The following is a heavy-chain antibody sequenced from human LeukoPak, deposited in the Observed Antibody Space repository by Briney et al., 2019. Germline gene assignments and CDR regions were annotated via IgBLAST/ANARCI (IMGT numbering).Heavy chain of an antibody. CDR1: GGTFSSYA. J-gene: IGHJ4*02. CDR2: IIPIFGTA. Sequence: GASVKVSCKASGGTFSSYAISWVRQAPGQGLEWMGGIIPIFGTANYAQKFQGRVTITADESTSTAYMELSSLRSEDTAVYYCARVPTYYYDSSGYYCSYYFDYRGQGTLVTVSS. V-gene: IGHV1-69*13. D-gene: IGHD3-22*01. CDR3: ARVPTYYYDSSGYYCSYYFDY.